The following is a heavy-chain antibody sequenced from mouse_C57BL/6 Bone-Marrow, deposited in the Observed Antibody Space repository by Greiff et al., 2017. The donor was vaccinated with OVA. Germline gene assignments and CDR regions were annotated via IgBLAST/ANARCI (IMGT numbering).Heavy chain of an antibody. Sequence: QVQLQQSGAELARPGASVKLSCKASGYTFTSYGISWVKQRTGQGLEWIGEIYPRSGNTYYNEKFKGKATLTADKSSSTAYMVLRSLTSEDAAVYFCEIYGSSYAEYFDDWGQGTTLTVSS. CDR3: EIYGSSYAEYFDD. D-gene: IGHD1-1*01. J-gene: IGHJ2*01. V-gene: IGHV1-81*01. CDR1: GYTFTSYG. CDR2: IYPRSGNT.